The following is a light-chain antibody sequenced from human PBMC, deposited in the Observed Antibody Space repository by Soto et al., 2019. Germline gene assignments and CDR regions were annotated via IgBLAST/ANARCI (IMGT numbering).Light chain of an antibody. CDR2: SSS. J-gene: IGKJ1*01. CDR1: QGIITY. Sequence: DIQLTQSPSSLSASVGDRFTITCLASQGIITYLNWYQQKPGKAPNLLIYSSSTLQSGVPSRFSGSGSGTDFTLTISSLQPEDFATYYCQQSFSSRWTFGQGTKVDIK. CDR3: QQSFSSRWT. V-gene: IGKV1-39*01.